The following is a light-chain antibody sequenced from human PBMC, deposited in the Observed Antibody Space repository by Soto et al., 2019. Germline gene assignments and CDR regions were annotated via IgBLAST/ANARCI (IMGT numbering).Light chain of an antibody. V-gene: IGKV3-20*01. CDR2: GAS. CDR3: QQYGSPLT. Sequence: EIVLTQSPGTLSLSPGEGAPLSCRASQSVSSSYLAWYQQKPGKTPRLLIYGASNRATGIPDRLSGSGSGTDFTLPIRRLEPEDFAVYYCQQYGSPLTFGGGTKVDIK. J-gene: IGKJ4*01. CDR1: QSVSSSY.